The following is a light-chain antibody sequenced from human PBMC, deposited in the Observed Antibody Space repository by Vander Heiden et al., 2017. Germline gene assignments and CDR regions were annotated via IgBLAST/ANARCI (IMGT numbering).Light chain of an antibody. J-gene: IGKJ2*01. CDR2: AAS. Sequence: DIPMTQSPSSLSASVGDRVTITCRASQSISSYLNWYQQKPGQAPKLLIYAASSLQSGVPSRFSGSGSGTDFTLTISSLQPEDFATYYCQQSYSTPMYTFGQGTKLEIK. CDR1: QSISSY. CDR3: QQSYSTPMYT. V-gene: IGKV1-39*01.